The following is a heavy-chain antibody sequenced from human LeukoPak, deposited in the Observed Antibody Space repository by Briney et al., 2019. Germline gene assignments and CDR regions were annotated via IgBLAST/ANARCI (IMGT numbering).Heavy chain of an antibody. CDR1: GFTFGGYA. CDR3: AREDYYDSSGFGGGY. CDR2: ISYDGSYQ. Sequence: PGGSLRLSCSASGFTFGGYAMHWVRQSPGKGPEWVALISYDGSYQNYADSVKGRFTISRDNSKNTLYLQMNSLRAEDTAVYYCAREDYYDSSGFGGGYWGQGTLVTVSS. D-gene: IGHD3-22*01. V-gene: IGHV3-30*14. J-gene: IGHJ4*02.